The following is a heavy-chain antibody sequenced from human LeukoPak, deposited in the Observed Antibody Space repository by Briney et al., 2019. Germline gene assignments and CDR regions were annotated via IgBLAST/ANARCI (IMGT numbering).Heavy chain of an antibody. CDR1: GGSISSYY. CDR3: AKDLRSGYWNYYYGMDV. J-gene: IGHJ6*02. D-gene: IGHD3-3*01. Sequence: SETLSLTCTVSGGSISSYYWSWIRQPPGKGLEWIGYIYYSGSTNYNPSLKGRVTMSVDTSKNQFSLKLSSVTAADTAVYYCAKDLRSGYWNYYYGMDVWGQGTTVTVSS. V-gene: IGHV4-59*01. CDR2: IYYSGST.